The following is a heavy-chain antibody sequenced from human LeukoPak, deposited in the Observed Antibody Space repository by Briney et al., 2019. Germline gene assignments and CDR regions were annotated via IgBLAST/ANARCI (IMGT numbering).Heavy chain of an antibody. CDR3: VKERPLGTCMPMDV. CDR1: GFTLSSYE. V-gene: IGHV3-23*01. Sequence: GGSLRLSCAASGFTLSSYEMNWVRQVPGKGLEWVSGLGRYSEDKYYADSVKGRFTISRDNSNDMVFLQMKSLRAEDTAIYYCVKERPLGTCMPMDVWGQGTTVIVAS. D-gene: IGHD2-15*01. J-gene: IGHJ6*02. CDR2: LGRYSEDK.